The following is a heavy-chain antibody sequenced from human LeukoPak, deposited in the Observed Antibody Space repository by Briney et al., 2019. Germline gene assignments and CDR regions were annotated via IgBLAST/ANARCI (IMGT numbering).Heavy chain of an antibody. CDR2: TSSSSSYI. CDR3: ARDNSIAAAGTRWFDP. V-gene: IGHV3-21*01. J-gene: IGHJ5*02. Sequence: GGSLRLSCAASGFTFSSYSMNWVRQAPGKGLEWVSSTSSSSSYIYYADSVKGRFTISRDNAKNSLYLQMNSLRAEDTAVYYCARDNSIAAAGTRWFDPWGQGTLVTVSS. D-gene: IGHD6-13*01. CDR1: GFTFSSYS.